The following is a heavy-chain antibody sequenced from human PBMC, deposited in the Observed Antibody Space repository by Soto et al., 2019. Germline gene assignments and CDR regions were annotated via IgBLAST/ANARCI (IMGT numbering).Heavy chain of an antibody. Sequence: GASLKISCKGSGYSFTSYWISWVRQMPGKGLEWMGRIDPSDSYTNYSPSIQGQVTISADKSISTAYLQWSSLKASDTAMYYCARRYCDWSHGMDVWGQGTTVTVSS. D-gene: IGHD3-9*01. CDR1: GYSFTSYW. J-gene: IGHJ6*02. V-gene: IGHV5-10-1*04. CDR3: ARRYCDWSHGMDV. CDR2: IDPSDSYT.